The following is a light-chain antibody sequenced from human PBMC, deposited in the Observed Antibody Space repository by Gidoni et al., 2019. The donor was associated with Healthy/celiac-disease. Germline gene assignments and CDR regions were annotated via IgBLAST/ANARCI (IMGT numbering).Light chain of an antibody. J-gene: IGKJ5*01. CDR2: GAS. Sequence: IVLTQSPGTLSLSPGERATLSCRASQSVSSSYLAWYQQKPGQAPRLLSYGASSRATGIPDRFSGSGSGTDFTLTISRLEPEDFAVYYCQQYGSWITFXXXTRLEIK. CDR3: QQYGSWIT. V-gene: IGKV3-20*01. CDR1: QSVSSSY.